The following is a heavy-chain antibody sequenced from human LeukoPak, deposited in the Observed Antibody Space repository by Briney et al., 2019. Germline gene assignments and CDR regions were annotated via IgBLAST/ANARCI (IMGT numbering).Heavy chain of an antibody. J-gene: IGHJ4*02. V-gene: IGHV4-4*02. CDR1: GGSISSSNW. CDR2: IYHSGST. Sequence: SGTLSLTCAVSGGSISSSNWWSWVRQPPGKGLEWIEEIYHSGSTNYNPSLKSRVTISVDTSKNQFSLKLSSVTAADTAVYYCARVGYSSGYDYWGQGTLVTVSS. CDR3: ARVGYSSGYDY. D-gene: IGHD6-19*01.